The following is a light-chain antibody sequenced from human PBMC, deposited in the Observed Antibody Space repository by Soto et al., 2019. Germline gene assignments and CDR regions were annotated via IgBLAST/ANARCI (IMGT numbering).Light chain of an antibody. Sequence: QSALTQPASVSGSPGQSITISCTSSDVSGYNYVSWYQQHPDKAPKVMIYDVSNRPSGVSNRSSGSNSGNTASLTISGLQAEDEAEYYCSSYTSSSTLLVFGGGTKLTVL. J-gene: IGLJ2*01. V-gene: IGLV2-14*01. CDR3: SSYTSSSTLLV. CDR1: SSDVSGYNY. CDR2: DVS.